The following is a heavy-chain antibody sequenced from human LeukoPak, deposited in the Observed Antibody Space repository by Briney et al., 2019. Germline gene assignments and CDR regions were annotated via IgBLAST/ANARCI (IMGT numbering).Heavy chain of an antibody. J-gene: IGHJ4*02. Sequence: PAETLCLTCGVSGPSFSTYYWSWIRQPPGKGLEWIGQVNHSGYTNTNPSLKSRVSISVDTSNNQFSLRLSSVTAADTAVYFCVRMTTGHDYWGQGTLVTVSS. D-gene: IGHD4-17*01. V-gene: IGHV4-34*01. CDR3: VRMTTGHDY. CDR2: VNHSGYT. CDR1: GPSFSTYY.